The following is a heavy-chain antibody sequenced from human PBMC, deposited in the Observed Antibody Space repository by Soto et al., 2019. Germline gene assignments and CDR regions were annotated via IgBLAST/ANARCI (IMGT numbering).Heavy chain of an antibody. J-gene: IGHJ5*02. D-gene: IGHD3-10*01. CDR3: ARDHMYTRAILEPSATRFDP. V-gene: IGHV1-69*06. CDR1: GVPFSRYA. CDR2: IIPIFGSA. Sequence: QVHLVQSGAEVKKPGSSVKVSCQASGVPFSRYAISWVRQAPGQGLEWMGGIIPIFGSANYAQKLQGRVTITADKSTNTAYMELSSLRSEDTAVYYCARDHMYTRAILEPSATRFDPWGQGTLVTVSS.